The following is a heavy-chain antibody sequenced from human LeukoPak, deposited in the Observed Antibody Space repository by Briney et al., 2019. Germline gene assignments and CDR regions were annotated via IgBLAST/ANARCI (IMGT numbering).Heavy chain of an antibody. CDR3: ARGDFRYFDF. CDR1: GGSITSYY. J-gene: IGHJ4*01. Sequence: SETLTLTCTVSGGSITSYYWSWIRQSPGKGLEWIGYIYNSGSTNYNPSLRSRVTISVDTSKNQFSLNLNSVTAADTAVYYCARGDFRYFDFWGHGTLVTASS. CDR2: IYNSGST. D-gene: IGHD2-21*02. V-gene: IGHV4-59*01.